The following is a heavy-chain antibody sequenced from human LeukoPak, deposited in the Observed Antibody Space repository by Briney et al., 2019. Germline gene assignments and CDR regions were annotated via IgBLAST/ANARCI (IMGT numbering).Heavy chain of an antibody. D-gene: IGHD2-15*01. J-gene: IGHJ4*02. CDR1: GFTFTSYE. V-gene: IGHV3-48*03. CDR3: AREVEGIDY. Sequence: GGSLRLPCAASGFTFTSYEMNWVRQAPGKGLEWVSYISSSGSTIYYADSVKGRFTISRDNAKNSLYLQMNSLRAEDTAVYYCAREVEGIDYWGQGTLVTVSS. CDR2: ISSSGSTI.